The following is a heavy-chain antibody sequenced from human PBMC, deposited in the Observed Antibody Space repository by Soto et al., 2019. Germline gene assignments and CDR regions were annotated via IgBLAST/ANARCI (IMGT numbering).Heavy chain of an antibody. D-gene: IGHD3-10*01. CDR1: GFTFSSYS. J-gene: IGHJ4*02. Sequence: LRLSCAASGFTFSSYSMNWVRQAPGKGLEWVSSISSSSSYIYYADSVKGRFTISRDNAKNSLYLQMNSLRAEDTAVYYCAREGPGSKYYFDYWGQGTLVTVSS. CDR2: ISSSSSYI. CDR3: AREGPGSKYYFDY. V-gene: IGHV3-21*01.